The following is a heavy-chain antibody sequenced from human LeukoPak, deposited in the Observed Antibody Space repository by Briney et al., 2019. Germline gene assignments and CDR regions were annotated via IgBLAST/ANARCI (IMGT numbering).Heavy chain of an antibody. V-gene: IGHV4-4*07. CDR3: ARGGAYYFSFDS. CDR2: VYSGGTT. CDR1: GGSTSTHY. J-gene: IGHJ4*02. D-gene: IGHD3-22*01. Sequence: SETLSLTCSVSGGSTSTHYWTWIRQPAGKGLEWIGRVYSGGTTNYNPSLKSRVTMSVDTSNHQFSLRLSPVTAADTAVYYCARGGAYYFSFDSWGQGILVTVSS.